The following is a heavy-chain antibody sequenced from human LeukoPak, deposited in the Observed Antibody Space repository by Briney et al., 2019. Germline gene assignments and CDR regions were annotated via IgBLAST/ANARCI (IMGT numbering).Heavy chain of an antibody. CDR3: AREGVSSWYYFDY. CDR1: GFTFSSYW. Sequence: GGSLRLSCAASGFTFSSYWMHWVRQAPGKGLVWVSRINSDGSSTSYADSVKGRFTISRDNAKNTLYLQMNSPRAEDTAVYYCAREGVSSWYYFDYWGQGTLVTVSS. J-gene: IGHJ4*02. V-gene: IGHV3-74*01. CDR2: INSDGSST. D-gene: IGHD6-13*01.